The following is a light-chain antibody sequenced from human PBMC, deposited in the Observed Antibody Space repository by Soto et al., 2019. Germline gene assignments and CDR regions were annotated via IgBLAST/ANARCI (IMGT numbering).Light chain of an antibody. CDR2: GSS. CDR3: QQYGSSPPYT. V-gene: IGKV3-20*01. J-gene: IGKJ2*01. CDR1: QNVSNNY. Sequence: EVVLTQSPGTLSLSPGERATLSCRASQNVSNNYLAWYQQKPGQAPSLLIFGSSARATGIPDRCSGSGSGTDFTLTISSLEPEDFSVYYCQQYGSSPPYTFGQGTKLEIK.